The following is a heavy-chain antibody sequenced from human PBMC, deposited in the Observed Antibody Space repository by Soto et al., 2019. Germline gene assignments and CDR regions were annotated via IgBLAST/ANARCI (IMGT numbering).Heavy chain of an antibody. Sequence: ASVKVSCKASGGTFGNSAISWVRQAPGQGLEWMGGIIPSFATGNSAPEFQGRLTITADKSTTTAYMELSSLRSEDTAVYYCARSYYGSGSYWFYGMDVWGQGTTVTV. V-gene: IGHV1-69*06. CDR3: ARSYYGSGSYWFYGMDV. CDR1: GGTFGNSA. CDR2: IIPSFATG. J-gene: IGHJ6*02. D-gene: IGHD3-10*01.